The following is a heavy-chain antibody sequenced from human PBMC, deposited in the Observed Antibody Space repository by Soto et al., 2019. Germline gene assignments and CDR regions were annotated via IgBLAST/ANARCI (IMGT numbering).Heavy chain of an antibody. Sequence: ASVKVSCKASGGTFGNSAISWVRQAPGQGLEWMGGIIPSFATGNSAPEFQGRLTITADKSTTTAYMELSSLRSEDTAVYYCARSYYGSGSYWFYGMDVWGQGTTVTV. V-gene: IGHV1-69*06. CDR3: ARSYYGSGSYWFYGMDV. CDR1: GGTFGNSA. CDR2: IIPSFATG. J-gene: IGHJ6*02. D-gene: IGHD3-10*01.